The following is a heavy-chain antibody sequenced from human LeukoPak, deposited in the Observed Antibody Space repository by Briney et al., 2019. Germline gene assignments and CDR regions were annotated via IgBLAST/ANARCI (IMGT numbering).Heavy chain of an antibody. V-gene: IGHV1-18*04. D-gene: IGHD6-19*01. CDR1: GYTFTDYY. J-gene: IGHJ4*02. CDR3: ARGEQWLEGDY. CDR2: ISAYNGNT. Sequence: ATVKISCKASGYTFTDYYMHWVQQAPGQGLEWMGWISAYNGNTNYAQKLQGRVTMTTDTSTSTAYMELRSLRSDDTAVYYCARGEQWLEGDYWGQGTLVTVSS.